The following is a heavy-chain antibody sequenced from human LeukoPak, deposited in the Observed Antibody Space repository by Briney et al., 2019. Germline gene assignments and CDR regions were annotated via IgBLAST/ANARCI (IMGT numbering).Heavy chain of an antibody. V-gene: IGHV3-23*01. Sequence: PGGSLRLSCAASGFTFSSYAMSWVRQAPGKGLEWVSAISGSGGSTYYADSVKGRFTISRDNSKNTLYLQMNSLRAEDTAVYYCAKDSNYDSSGYQFDYWGQGTLVTVSS. CDR1: GFTFSSYA. CDR2: ISGSGGST. J-gene: IGHJ4*02. D-gene: IGHD3-22*01. CDR3: AKDSNYDSSGYQFDY.